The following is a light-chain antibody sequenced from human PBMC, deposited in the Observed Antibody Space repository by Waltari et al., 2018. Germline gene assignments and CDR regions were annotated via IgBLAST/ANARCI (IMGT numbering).Light chain of an antibody. Sequence: QSVLTQPHSVSGSPGQSVTISCTVTSGDVGGYNSVSWYQVHPGRAPKLRIYDVNKRPSGVPDRFSGSRAGNTASLTISVLQAEDESDYFCCSYAGTYTYVFGTGTKVTVL. J-gene: IGLJ1*01. CDR2: DVN. CDR3: CSYAGTYTYV. CDR1: SGDVGGYNS. V-gene: IGLV2-11*01.